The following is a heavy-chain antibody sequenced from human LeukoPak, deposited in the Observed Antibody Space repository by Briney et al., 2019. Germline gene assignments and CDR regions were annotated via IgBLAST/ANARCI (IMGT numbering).Heavy chain of an antibody. V-gene: IGHV1-24*01. CDR2: FDPEDGET. Sequence: ASVKVSCKVSGYTLTELSMHWVRQAPGKGLEWMGGFDPEDGETIYAQKFQGRVTMTEDTSTDTAYMELSSLRSEDTAVYYCATPPPHSGRIDAFDIWGQGTMVTVSS. CDR1: GYTLTELS. CDR3: ATPPPHSGRIDAFDI. J-gene: IGHJ3*02. D-gene: IGHD1-26*01.